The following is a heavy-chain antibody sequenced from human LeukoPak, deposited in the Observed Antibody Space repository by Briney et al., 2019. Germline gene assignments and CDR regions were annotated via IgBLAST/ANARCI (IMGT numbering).Heavy chain of an antibody. J-gene: IGHJ4*02. V-gene: IGHV1-2*06. Sequence: ASVKVSCKASGYTSTSYGISWVRQAPGQGLEWMGRINPNNGATNYAQKLQGRVTITGDTSISTAYMELSSLRSDDTAVYYCTRESGSYHGNDYWGQGTLVTVSS. D-gene: IGHD1-26*01. CDR3: TRESGSYHGNDY. CDR2: INPNNGAT. CDR1: GYTSTSYG.